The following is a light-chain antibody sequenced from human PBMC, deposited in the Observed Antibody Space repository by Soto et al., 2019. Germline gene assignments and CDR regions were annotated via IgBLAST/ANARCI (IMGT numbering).Light chain of an antibody. CDR2: GAS. J-gene: IGKJ1*01. V-gene: IGKV3-15*01. CDR1: QSVSSN. Sequence: EIVMTQSPATLSVSPGERATLSCRASQSVSSNVAWYQQIPGQTPRLLIYGASTRATGIPVRFSGSGSGTEFTLTISSLQSEDFAVYYCQQYNDWPKMFGQGTKVEIK. CDR3: QQYNDWPKM.